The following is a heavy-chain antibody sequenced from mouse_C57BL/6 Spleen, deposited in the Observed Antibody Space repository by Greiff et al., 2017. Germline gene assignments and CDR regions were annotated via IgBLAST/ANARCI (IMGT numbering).Heavy chain of an antibody. Sequence: QVQLQQSGAELARPGASVKLSCKASGYTFTSYGISWVKQRTGQGLEWIGEIYPRSGNTYYNEKFKGKATLTADKSSSTAYMELRSLTSEDSAVYFCARDRGFGYYKDDYAMDYWGQGTSVTVSS. J-gene: IGHJ4*01. CDR2: IYPRSGNT. CDR1: GYTFTSYG. D-gene: IGHD2-3*01. V-gene: IGHV1-81*01. CDR3: ARDRGFGYYKDDYAMDY.